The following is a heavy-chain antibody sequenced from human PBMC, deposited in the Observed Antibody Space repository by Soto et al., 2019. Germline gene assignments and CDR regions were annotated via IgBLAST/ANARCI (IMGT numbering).Heavy chain of an antibody. CDR1: GGSISSYY. D-gene: IGHD5-12*01. Sequence: QVQLQESGPGLVKPSENLSLTCTVSGGSISSYYWSWIRQPPGKGLEWIGYIYYSGSTNYNPSLKSRVTISVDTSKNQFSLKLSSVTAADTAVYYCAADIASGRGWYFDLWGRGTLVTVSS. CDR2: IYYSGST. J-gene: IGHJ2*01. CDR3: AADIASGRGWYFDL. V-gene: IGHV4-59*01.